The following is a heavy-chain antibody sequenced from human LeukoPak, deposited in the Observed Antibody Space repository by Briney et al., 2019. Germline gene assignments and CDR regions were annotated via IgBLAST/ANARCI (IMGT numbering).Heavy chain of an antibody. CDR1: GGIFSSYA. CDR2: IIPMLSIV. Sequence: GASVKVSCKASGGIFSSYAISWVRQAPGQGLEWMGGIIPMLSIVNYAQKFQGRVTITADESTSTAYMELSRLRSDDTAVYYCARERYNYYYYYYMDVWGKGTTVTISS. D-gene: IGHD1-14*01. CDR3: ARERYNYYYYYYMDV. V-gene: IGHV1-69*10. J-gene: IGHJ6*03.